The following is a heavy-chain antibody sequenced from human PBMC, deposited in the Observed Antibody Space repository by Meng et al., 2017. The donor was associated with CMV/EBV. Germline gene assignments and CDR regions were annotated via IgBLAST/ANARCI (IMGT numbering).Heavy chain of an antibody. D-gene: IGHD3-22*01. J-gene: IGHJ3*02. CDR2: IYYSGST. Sequence: SETLSLTCTVSGGSISSGDYYWSWIRQPPGKGLEWIGYIYYSGSTYYNPSLKSRVTISVDTSKNQFSLKLSSVTAADTAVYYCVRVVWADYYDSSGYYYVAAFDIWGQGTMVTVSS. CDR3: VRVVWADYYDSSGYYYVAAFDI. CDR1: GGSISSGDYY. V-gene: IGHV4-30-4*08.